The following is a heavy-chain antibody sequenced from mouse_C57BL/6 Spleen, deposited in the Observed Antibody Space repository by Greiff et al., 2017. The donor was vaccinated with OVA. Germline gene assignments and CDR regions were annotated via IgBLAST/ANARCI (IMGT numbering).Heavy chain of an antibody. CDR1: GFNIKDYY. CDR2: IDTEDGET. V-gene: IGHV14-2*01. D-gene: IGHD2-5*01. J-gene: IGHJ2*01. CDR3: ARDYSNYLDY. Sequence: EVKVVESGAELVKPGASVKLSCTASGFNIKDYYMHWVKQRTEQGLEWIGRIDTEDGETKYAPKFQGKATITADTTSNTAYLQLSSLTSEDTAVYYCARDYSNYLDYGGQGTTLTVSS.